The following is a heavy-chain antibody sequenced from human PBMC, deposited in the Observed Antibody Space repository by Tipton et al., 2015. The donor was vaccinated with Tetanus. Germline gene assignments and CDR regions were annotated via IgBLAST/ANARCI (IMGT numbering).Heavy chain of an antibody. CDR1: GHNSRGYW. Sequence: QSGPEVKKPGESLKISCKVSGHNSRGYWVSWVRQMPGKGLEWMGIIYPGDSDATYNPSFQGQVTISADKSISTAYLQWTSLKPSDTAIYFCARLPKHYSASGSTWGQGTLVTVSS. D-gene: IGHD3-10*01. J-gene: IGHJ5*02. CDR3: ARLPKHYSASGST. V-gene: IGHV5-51*01. CDR2: IYPGDSDA.